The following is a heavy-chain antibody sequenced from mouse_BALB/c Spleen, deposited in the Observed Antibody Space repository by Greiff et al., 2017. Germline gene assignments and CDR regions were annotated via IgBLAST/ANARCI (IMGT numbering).Heavy chain of an antibody. CDR2: IFPGTGTT. V-gene: IGHV1S132*01. Sequence: QVQLKQSGAELVKPGASVKLSCKTSGYTFTSYWIQWVKQRPGQGLGWIGEIFPGTGTTYYNEKFKGKATLTIDTSSSTAYMQLSSLTSEDSAVYFCARYYGEMDYWGQGTSVTVSS. CDR3: ARYYGEMDY. CDR1: GYTFTSYW. J-gene: IGHJ4*01. D-gene: IGHD2-13*01.